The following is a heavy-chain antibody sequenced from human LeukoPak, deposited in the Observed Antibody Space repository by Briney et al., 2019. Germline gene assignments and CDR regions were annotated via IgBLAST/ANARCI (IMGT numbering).Heavy chain of an antibody. CDR3: VRDDPAFYDFWSAHRSPSVRDY. V-gene: IGHV3-66*01. CDR1: GFTFNRNY. J-gene: IGHJ4*02. D-gene: IGHD3-3*01. Sequence: GGSLRLSCAASGFTFNRNYMSWVRQAPGKGLEWVSVIYSGGNTYYADSVKGRFTISRDNSKNTLYLHMNSLRAEDTAVYFCVRDDPAFYDFWSAHRSPSVRDYWGQGTLVTVSS. CDR2: IYSGGNT.